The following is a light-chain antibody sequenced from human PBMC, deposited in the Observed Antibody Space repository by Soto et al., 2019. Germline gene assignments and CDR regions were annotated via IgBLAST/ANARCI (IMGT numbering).Light chain of an antibody. V-gene: IGKV1-39*01. CDR3: VQHYSYPLT. CDR1: QSISSS. CDR2: AAS. Sequence: DIQMTQSPSSLSASVGDRVTITCRASQSISSSLNWFHQKPGKAPKLLIYAASSLQTGVPSRLSGSGSGTDFTLTVSSLQPEDFATYYCVQHYSYPLTFGGGTKVDIX. J-gene: IGKJ4*01.